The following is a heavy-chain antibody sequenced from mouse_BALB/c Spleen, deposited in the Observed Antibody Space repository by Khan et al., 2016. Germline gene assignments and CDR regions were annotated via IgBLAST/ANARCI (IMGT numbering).Heavy chain of an antibody. J-gene: IGHJ2*01. Sequence: VQLKESGPSLVKPSQTLSLTCSVTGDSITSGYWNWIRKFPGNKLEFMGYIAYSGSAYYNPSLKSRISITRDTSKNQYYLQLNSVTTEDTATYYCARDYDGYYSLGYWGQDTTLTVSS. V-gene: IGHV3-8*02. CDR2: IAYSGSA. CDR1: GDSITSGY. D-gene: IGHD2-3*01. CDR3: ARDYDGYYSLGY.